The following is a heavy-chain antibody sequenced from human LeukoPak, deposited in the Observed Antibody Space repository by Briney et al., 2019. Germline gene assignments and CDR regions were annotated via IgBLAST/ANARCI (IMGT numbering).Heavy chain of an antibody. CDR3: ARVYAYYDILTGYYNPFDY. D-gene: IGHD3-9*01. Sequence: GASVKVSCKASGYTFTSYGISWVRQAPGQGLEWMGWISAYNGNTNYAQKLQGRVTMTTGTSTSTAYMELRSLRSDDTAVYYCARVYAYYDILTGYYNPFDYWGQGTLVTVSS. CDR2: ISAYNGNT. J-gene: IGHJ4*02. CDR1: GYTFTSYG. V-gene: IGHV1-18*04.